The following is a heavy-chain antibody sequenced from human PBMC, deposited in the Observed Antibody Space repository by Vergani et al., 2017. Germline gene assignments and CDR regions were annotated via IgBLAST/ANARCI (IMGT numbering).Heavy chain of an antibody. V-gene: IGHV1-69*01. CDR2: IIPIFGTA. CDR1: GYTFTSYD. Sequence: QVQLVQSGAEVKKPGASVTVSCKASGYTFTSYDINWVRQAPGQGLEWMGGIIPIFGTANYAQKFQGRVTITADESTSTAYMELSSLRSEDTAVYYCARDQTPDSSSWYFREDYFDYWGQGTLVTVSS. D-gene: IGHD6-13*01. J-gene: IGHJ4*02. CDR3: ARDQTPDSSSWYFREDYFDY.